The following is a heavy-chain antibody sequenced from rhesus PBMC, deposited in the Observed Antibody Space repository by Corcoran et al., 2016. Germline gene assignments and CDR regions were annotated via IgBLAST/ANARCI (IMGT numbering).Heavy chain of an antibody. V-gene: IGHV4-147*01. J-gene: IGHJ5-1*01. CDR2: INGNNGDT. D-gene: IGHD1-38*01. CDR1: VGSISLNC. Sequence: QVQRQESGPGLVKLSETLSPTCVASVGSISLNCWSWVRQPPGKGREGIGRINGNNGDTTYNPPLKSPVNLSRDTSKNECSREMPSVTAADTAVYFCSRPAPGDLWGPGLLVTVSS. CDR3: SRPAPGDL.